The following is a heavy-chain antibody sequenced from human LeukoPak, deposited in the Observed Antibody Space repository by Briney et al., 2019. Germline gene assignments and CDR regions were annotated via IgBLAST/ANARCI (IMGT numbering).Heavy chain of an antibody. J-gene: IGHJ4*02. CDR3: ARTYYYETSGWKPDY. D-gene: IGHD3-22*01. V-gene: IGHV3-49*03. CDR1: EFTFGDYG. Sequence: PGGSLRLSCTASEFTFGDYGVTWFRQAPGKGLEWTAFIRTKSHGGTTEYAASVKGRFTISRDDSETVAYLQMNGLKTEDTAMYYCARTYYYETSGWKPDYWGQGTLVTVSS. CDR2: IRTKSHGGTT.